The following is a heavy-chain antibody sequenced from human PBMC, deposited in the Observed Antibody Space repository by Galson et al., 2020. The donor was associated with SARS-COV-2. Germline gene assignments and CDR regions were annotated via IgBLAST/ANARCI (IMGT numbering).Heavy chain of an antibody. CDR3: ARGGPGYHYLDN. J-gene: IGHJ1*01. Sequence: SETLSLTCTVSGASISHHYWSWIRQSPGKGLEWIGYVYSSGSTNYNPSLRSRVAISVDMTKNQFSLKLESVTAADTALYLCARGGPGYHYLDNWVLGTLVTVSS. CDR1: GASISHHY. CDR2: VYSSGST. V-gene: IGHV4-59*11. D-gene: IGHD3-22*01.